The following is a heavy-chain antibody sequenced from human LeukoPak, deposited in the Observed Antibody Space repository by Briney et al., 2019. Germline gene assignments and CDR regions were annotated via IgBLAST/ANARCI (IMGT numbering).Heavy chain of an antibody. D-gene: IGHD5-24*01. CDR3: ASSRDNFDY. Sequence: PGGSLRLSCAASGFTFSTYSMNWVRQAPGKGLEWVSYISGSSTIYYADSVKGRFTISRDNAKNSLYLQMNSLRAEDTAVYYCASSRDNFDYWGQGTLVTVSS. V-gene: IGHV3-48*04. J-gene: IGHJ4*02. CDR2: ISGSSTI. CDR1: GFTFSTYS.